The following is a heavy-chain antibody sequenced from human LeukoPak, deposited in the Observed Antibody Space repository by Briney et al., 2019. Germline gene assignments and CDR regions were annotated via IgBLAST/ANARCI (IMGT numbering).Heavy chain of an antibody. V-gene: IGHV3-9*01. D-gene: IGHD1-26*01. CDR2: ISWNSGDI. Sequence: GGSLRLSCAASGFTFDDFAMHRVRQAPGKGLEWVSGISWNSGDIGYADSVKGRFTISRDNAKNSPYLQMNSLRVEDTALYYCAKDIRLLSPSGSFDYWGQGTLVTVSS. J-gene: IGHJ4*02. CDR3: AKDIRLLSPSGSFDY. CDR1: GFTFDDFA.